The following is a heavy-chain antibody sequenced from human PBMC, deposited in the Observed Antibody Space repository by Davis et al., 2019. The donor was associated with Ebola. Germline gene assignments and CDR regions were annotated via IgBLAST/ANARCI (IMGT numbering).Heavy chain of an antibody. CDR3: ARGDMTYYYDSSGYSVFRYFDY. CDR1: GFTFSNYA. J-gene: IGHJ4*02. CDR2: ISYDETNK. Sequence: GESLKISCAATGFTFSNYAMHWVRQAPGKGLEWVAVISYDETNKYYADSVKGRFTISRDNSKNTLYLQMNSLRAEDTAVYYCARGDMTYYYDSSGYSVFRYFDYWGQGTLVTVSS. V-gene: IGHV3-30-3*01. D-gene: IGHD3-22*01.